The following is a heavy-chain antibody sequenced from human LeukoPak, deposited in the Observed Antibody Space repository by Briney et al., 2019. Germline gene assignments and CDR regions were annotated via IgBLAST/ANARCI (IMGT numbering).Heavy chain of an antibody. V-gene: IGHV4-30-2*01. CDR2: IYHSGST. Sequence: SETLSLTCAVSGGSISSGGYSWSWIRQPPGKGLEWIGYIYHSGSTYYNPSLKSRVTISVDRSKNQFSLKLSSVTAADTAVYYCVRASTYSGYGGFDYWGQGTLVTVSS. D-gene: IGHD5-12*01. J-gene: IGHJ4*02. CDR1: GGSISSGGYS. CDR3: VRASTYSGYGGFDY.